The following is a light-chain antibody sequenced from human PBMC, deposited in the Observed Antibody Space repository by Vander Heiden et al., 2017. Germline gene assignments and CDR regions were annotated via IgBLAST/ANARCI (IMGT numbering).Light chain of an antibody. CDR1: SGINVGTYR. J-gene: IGLJ3*02. CDR2: YKSDSDK. V-gene: IGLV5-45*03. CDR3: MIWHSSAWV. Sequence: QAVLTQPSSLSASPGASASLTCTLRSGINVGTYRIYWYQQKPGSPPQYPLRYKSDSDKQQGSGVPSRFSGSKDASATAGILLISGLQSEDEAYYYCMIWHSSAWVFGGGTKLTVL.